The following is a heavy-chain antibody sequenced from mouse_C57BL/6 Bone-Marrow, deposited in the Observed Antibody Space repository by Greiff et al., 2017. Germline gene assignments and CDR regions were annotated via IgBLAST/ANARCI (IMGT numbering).Heavy chain of an antibody. CDR2: IYPRDGST. CDR1: GYTFTSYD. D-gene: IGHD1-1*01. CDR3: ARLEFDGSSGDWYVDV. V-gene: IGHV1-85*01. Sequence: QVQLQQSGPELVMPGASVKLSCKASGYTFTSYDINWVKQRPGQGLAWIGWIYPRDGSTKYTEKFKGKATLPVDTSSSTAYMELHSLTSEDSAVYFCARLEFDGSSGDWYVDVWGTGTTVTVSS. J-gene: IGHJ1*03.